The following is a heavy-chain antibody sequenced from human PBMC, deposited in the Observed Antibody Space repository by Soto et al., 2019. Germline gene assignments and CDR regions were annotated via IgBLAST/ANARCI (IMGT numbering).Heavy chain of an antibody. CDR2: IIPVFRSA. D-gene: IGHD2-21*02. CDR1: GGTFNKFA. CDR3: ARRYCASDNCPLFYYFVDL. V-gene: IGHV1-69*01. Sequence: VQLVQSGAEVKKTGSSVKVSCKASGGTFNKFAFSWVRQAPGQGFEWMGGIIPVFRSANYAQRFRGRITITAYEYTSPVYLSLNDLRSDDTAVYYCARRYCASDNCPLFYYFVDLWGLGTTVTVSS. J-gene: IGHJ6*02.